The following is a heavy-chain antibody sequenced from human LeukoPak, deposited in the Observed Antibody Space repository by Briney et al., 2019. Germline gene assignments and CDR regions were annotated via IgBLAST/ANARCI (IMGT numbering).Heavy chain of an antibody. V-gene: IGHV1-69*13. J-gene: IGHJ5*02. CDR1: GGTFSNYP. CDR3: ARGSTTDYGDYGLSGFDP. CDR2: IIPIFGTA. Sequence: SVKVSCKAPGGTFSNYPITWVRQAPGQGLEWMGGIIPIFGTANYAQKFQGRVTITADESTNTAYMELSSLRSEDTAVYYCARGSTTDYGDYGLSGFDPWGQGTLVTVSS. D-gene: IGHD4-17*01.